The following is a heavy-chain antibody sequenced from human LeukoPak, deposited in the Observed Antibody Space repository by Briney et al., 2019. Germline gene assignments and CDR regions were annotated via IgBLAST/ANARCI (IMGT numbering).Heavy chain of an antibody. V-gene: IGHV1-69*01. D-gene: IGHD2-2*01. CDR2: IIPIFGTA. Sequence: SVKVSCKXSGGTFSSYAISWVRQAPGQGLEWMGGIIPIFGTANYSQKFQGRVTITADESTSTAYMELSSLRSEDTAVYYCARVIVVVPAAIQEYYFDYWGQGTLVTVSS. CDR3: ARVIVVVPAAIQEYYFDY. J-gene: IGHJ4*02. CDR1: GGTFSSYA.